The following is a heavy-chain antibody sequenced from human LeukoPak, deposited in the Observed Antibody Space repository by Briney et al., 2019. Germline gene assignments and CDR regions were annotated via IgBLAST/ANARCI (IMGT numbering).Heavy chain of an antibody. CDR2: IYYSGST. V-gene: IGHV4-38-2*02. D-gene: IGHD1-26*01. CDR3: ARREVDYYYMDV. Sequence: PSETLSLTCTVSGYSISSGYYWGWIRQPPGKGLEWIGSIYYSGSTYYNPSLKSRVTISVDTSKSQFSLKLSSVTAADTAVYYCARREVDYYYMDVWGKGTTVTVSS. J-gene: IGHJ6*03. CDR1: GYSISSGYY.